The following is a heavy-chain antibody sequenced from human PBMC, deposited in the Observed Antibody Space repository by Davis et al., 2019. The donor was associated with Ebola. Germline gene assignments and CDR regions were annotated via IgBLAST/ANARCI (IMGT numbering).Heavy chain of an antibody. Sequence: SETLPLTCTVSGGSISSSSYYWGWIRQPPGKGLEWIGSIYYSGSTYYNPSLKSRVTISVDTSKNQFSLKLSSVTAADTAMYYCARRGTSSWYAGWFDPWGQGTLVTVSS. V-gene: IGHV4-39*01. D-gene: IGHD6-13*01. CDR1: GGSISSSSYY. CDR2: IYYSGST. J-gene: IGHJ5*02. CDR3: ARRGTSSWYAGWFDP.